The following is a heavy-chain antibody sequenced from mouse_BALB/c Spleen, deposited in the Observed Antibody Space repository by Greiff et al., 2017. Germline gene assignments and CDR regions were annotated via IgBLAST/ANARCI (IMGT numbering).Heavy chain of an antibody. CDR3: ARRITTATSYYAMDY. V-gene: IGHV5-9-3*01. CDR1: GFTFSSYA. CDR2: ISSGGSYT. D-gene: IGHD1-2*01. J-gene: IGHJ4*01. Sequence: EVKLVESGGGLVKPGGSLKLSCAASGFTFSSYAMSWVRQTPEKRLEWVATISSGGSYTYYPDSVKGRFTISRDNAKNTLYLQMSSLRSEDTAMYYCARRITTATSYYAMDYWGQGTSVTVSS.